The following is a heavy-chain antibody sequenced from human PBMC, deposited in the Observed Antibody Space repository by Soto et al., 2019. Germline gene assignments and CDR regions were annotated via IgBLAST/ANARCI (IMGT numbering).Heavy chain of an antibody. J-gene: IGHJ4*02. Sequence: QVQLVQSGAEVQKPGTSVKVSCKASGYTFSDYYVHWLRQAPGQGLEWMGWISPQSGGTHFSPKFEGRVTLTTDTSISTAFMVLSRLTSDDTAVYYCARGPWTQLWFPNVYWGQGTLVTVSS. D-gene: IGHD5-18*01. CDR3: ARGPWTQLWFPNVY. V-gene: IGHV1-2*02. CDR2: ISPQSGGT. CDR1: GYTFSDYY.